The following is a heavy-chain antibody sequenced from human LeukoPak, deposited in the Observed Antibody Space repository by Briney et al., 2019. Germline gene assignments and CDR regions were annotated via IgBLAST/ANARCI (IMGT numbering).Heavy chain of an antibody. CDR3: ARDSSSWNY. D-gene: IGHD6-13*01. CDR1: GFTFNSYS. V-gene: IGHV3-48*01. CDR2: ISSSSSTI. J-gene: IGHJ4*02. Sequence: GGSLRLSCAASGFTFNSYSMNWVRQAPGKGLEWVSYISSSSSTIYYADSVKGRFTISRDNAKNSLYLQMNSLRADDTAVYYCARDSSSWNYWGQGTLVTVSS.